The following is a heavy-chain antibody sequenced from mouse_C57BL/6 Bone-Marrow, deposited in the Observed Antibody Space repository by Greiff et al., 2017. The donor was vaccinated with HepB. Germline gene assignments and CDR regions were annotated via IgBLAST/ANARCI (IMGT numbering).Heavy chain of an antibody. Sequence: QVQLQQSGAELVRPGTSVKVSCKASGYAFTNYLIEWVKQRPGQGLEWIGVINPGSGGTNYNEKFKGKATLTAEKSSSTAYMQLSSLTSEDSAVYFCARWDGYPYAMDYWGQGTSVTVSS. V-gene: IGHV1-54*01. CDR3: ARWDGYPYAMDY. J-gene: IGHJ4*01. D-gene: IGHD2-3*01. CDR2: INPGSGGT. CDR1: GYAFTNYL.